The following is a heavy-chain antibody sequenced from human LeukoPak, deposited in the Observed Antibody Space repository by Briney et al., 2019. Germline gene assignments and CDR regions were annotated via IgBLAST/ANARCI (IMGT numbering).Heavy chain of an antibody. J-gene: IGHJ4*02. CDR1: GGPISSGDYY. V-gene: IGHV4-39*07. D-gene: IGHD1-26*01. CDR3: ARVSRDSGNYYTFLDY. Sequence: SETLSLTSTVSGGPISSGDYYWGWIRQPPGMGPEWIGSINYRGTTYYNPSLQSRVAISVDTSKNQFSLQLTSVTATDTAVYYCARVSRDSGNYYTFLDYWGQGTLVTVSS. CDR2: INYRGTT.